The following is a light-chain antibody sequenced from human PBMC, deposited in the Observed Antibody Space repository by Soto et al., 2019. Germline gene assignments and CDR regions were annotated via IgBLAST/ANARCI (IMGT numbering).Light chain of an antibody. CDR2: DAS. J-gene: IGKJ1*01. V-gene: IGKV1-5*01. CDR3: QQYNSYTRT. Sequence: DIQMTQSPSTLSASAGDRVTITCRASQSITRYLAWYRQKPGKAPRLLIYDASSLQSGVPSRFSGSGSGTEFTLTISSLQPDDFATYYCQQYNSYTRTFGQGTKVDIK. CDR1: QSITRY.